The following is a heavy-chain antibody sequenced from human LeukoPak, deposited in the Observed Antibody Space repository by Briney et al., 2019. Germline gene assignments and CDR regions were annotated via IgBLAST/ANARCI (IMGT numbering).Heavy chain of an antibody. J-gene: IGHJ5*02. V-gene: IGHV1-69-2*01. CDR3: ATGGIAAAGTGNWFDP. CDR1: GYTFTDYY. CDR2: VDPEDGET. D-gene: IGHD6-13*01. Sequence: ASVKVSCKVSGYTFTDYYMHWVQQAPGKGREWMGLVDPEDGETIYAEKFQGRVTITADTSTDTAYMGLSSLRSEDTAVYYCATGGIAAAGTGNWFDPWGQGTLVTVSS.